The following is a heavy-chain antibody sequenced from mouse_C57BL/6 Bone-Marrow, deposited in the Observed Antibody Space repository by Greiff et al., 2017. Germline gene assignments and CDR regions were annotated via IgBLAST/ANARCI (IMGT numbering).Heavy chain of an antibody. CDR3: ATNWDY. CDR1: GYTFTSYG. D-gene: IGHD4-1*02. V-gene: IGHV1-81*01. J-gene: IGHJ2*01. CDR2: IYPGSGNT. Sequence: QVQLKESGAELARPGASVKLSCKASGYTFTSYGISWVKQRTGQGLEWIGEIYPGSGNTYYNEKFKGKATLTADKSSSTAYMELRSLTSEDSAVYFCATNWDYWGQGTTLTVSS.